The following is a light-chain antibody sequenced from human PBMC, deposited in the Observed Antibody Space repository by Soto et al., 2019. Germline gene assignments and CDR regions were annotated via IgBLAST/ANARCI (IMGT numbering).Light chain of an antibody. V-gene: IGKV3D-20*01. CDR1: QSVSSSY. CDR2: DAS. Sequence: ELVLTQSPATLSLSPGESATLSCGASQSVSSSYLAWYQQKPGLAPRLLIYDASSRATGIPDRFSGSGSGTDFTLTISSLQSEDFAIYYCQQYGGSPPTFGQGTKVDI. CDR3: QQYGGSPPT. J-gene: IGKJ1*01.